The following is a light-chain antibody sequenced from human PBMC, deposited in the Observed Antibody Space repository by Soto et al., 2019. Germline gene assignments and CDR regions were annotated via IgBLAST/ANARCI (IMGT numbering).Light chain of an antibody. V-gene: IGKV3-20*01. Sequence: EIVLTQSTGTLSLSPGERATLSCRASQTVTRNYLAWYQQKPGQAPRLLIYGASIRATGIPERFSGSGSGTDFTLTISKVEPEDFAVYYCQQYGGSPWTFGQGTQVEIK. J-gene: IGKJ1*01. CDR2: GAS. CDR1: QTVTRNY. CDR3: QQYGGSPWT.